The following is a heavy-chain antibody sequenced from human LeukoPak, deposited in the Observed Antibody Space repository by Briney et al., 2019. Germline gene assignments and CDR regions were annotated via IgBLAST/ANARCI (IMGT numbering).Heavy chain of an antibody. J-gene: IGHJ3*02. V-gene: IGHV1-18*04. Sequence: ASVRVSCKASGYTFTGYYMHWVRQAPGQGLEWMGWISYYNGNTNYAQKLQGRVTMTTDTSTSTAYMELRSLRFDDTAVYYCARDFKDIVVVPAAYDAFDIWGQGTMVTVSS. D-gene: IGHD2-2*01. CDR1: GYTFTGYY. CDR2: ISYYNGNT. CDR3: ARDFKDIVVVPAAYDAFDI.